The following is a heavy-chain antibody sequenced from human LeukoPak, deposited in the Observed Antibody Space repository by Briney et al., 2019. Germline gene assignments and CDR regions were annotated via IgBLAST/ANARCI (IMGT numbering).Heavy chain of an antibody. CDR3: AKDRRGGAAAGTLDY. CDR2: IIPIFGTP. Sequence: SVKVSCKASGGTFSSYAITWVRQAPGQGVEWMGTIIPIFGTPNYAQKFQGRVTITADESTSTAYMELSSLTSEDTAVYYCAKDRRGGAAAGTLDYWGQGTLVSVSS. V-gene: IGHV1-69*13. CDR1: GGTFSSYA. J-gene: IGHJ4*02. D-gene: IGHD6-13*01.